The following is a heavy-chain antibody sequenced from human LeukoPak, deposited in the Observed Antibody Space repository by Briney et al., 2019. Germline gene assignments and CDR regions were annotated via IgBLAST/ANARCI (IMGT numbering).Heavy chain of an antibody. J-gene: IGHJ4*02. V-gene: IGHV3-11*04. CDR1: GFTFSDYY. Sequence: GGSLRLSCAASGFTFSDYYMSWIRQAPGKGTEWISYISSGGSVMHYADSVKGRFTISRDNVENSLYLQMNSLRVEDTAVYYCTRDLEYWGQGVLVTVSS. CDR3: TRDLEY. CDR2: ISSGGSVM.